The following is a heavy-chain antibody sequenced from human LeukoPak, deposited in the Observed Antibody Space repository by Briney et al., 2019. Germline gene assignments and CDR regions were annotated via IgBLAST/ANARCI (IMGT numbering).Heavy chain of an antibody. J-gene: IGHJ4*02. CDR3: ARGVGGWFLDY. CDR1: GFTFSSYS. D-gene: IGHD2-15*01. CDR2: ISSSSSYI. Sequence: GGSLRLSCTASGFTFSSYSMNWVRQAPGKGLESVSSISSSSSYIYYADSVKGRFTISRDNAKNSLYLQMNSLRAEDTAVYYCARGVGGWFLDYWGQGTLVTVSS. V-gene: IGHV3-21*01.